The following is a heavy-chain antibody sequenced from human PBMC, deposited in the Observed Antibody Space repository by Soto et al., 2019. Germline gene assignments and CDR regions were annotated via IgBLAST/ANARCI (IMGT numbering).Heavy chain of an antibody. D-gene: IGHD2-2*01. V-gene: IGHV1-8*01. J-gene: IGHJ4*02. Sequence: ASVKVSCKASGYTFTSYDINWVRQATGQGLEWMGWMNPNSGNTGYAQKFQGRVTMTRNTSISTAYMELSSLRSEDTAVYYCARRRGVVSTSSFRTRAPSFDYWGQGXLVTVYS. CDR3: ARRRGVVSTSSFRTRAPSFDY. CDR1: GYTFTSYD. CDR2: MNPNSGNT.